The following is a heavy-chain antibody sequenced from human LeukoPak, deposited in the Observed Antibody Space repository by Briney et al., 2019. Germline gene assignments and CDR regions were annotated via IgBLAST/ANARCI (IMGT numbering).Heavy chain of an antibody. V-gene: IGHV3-66*01. Sequence: PGGSLRLSCAASGFIVSENYMSWVRQAPGKGLEWVSTVYSGGLTFYADPVKGRFTISRDNSKNTLYLQMSSLRAEDTAVYYCARGYGSRSYYGMDVWGQGTTVTVSS. D-gene: IGHD3-10*01. J-gene: IGHJ6*02. CDR3: ARGYGSRSYYGMDV. CDR2: VYSGGLT. CDR1: GFIVSENY.